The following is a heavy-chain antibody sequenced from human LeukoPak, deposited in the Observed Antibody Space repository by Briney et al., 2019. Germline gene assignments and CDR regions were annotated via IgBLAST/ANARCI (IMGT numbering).Heavy chain of an antibody. J-gene: IGHJ4*02. CDR3: ARENWTNDF. CDR2: INQDGGTK. Sequence: GGSLRLSCAASGFTFTTYYMTWVRQAPGKGLEWVANINQDGGTKYYVDSVKGRFTISRDNAINLVFLQMNSLRAEDTAVYYCARENWTNDFWGQGTLVTVSS. D-gene: IGHD1/OR15-1a*01. V-gene: IGHV3-7*01. CDR1: GFTFTTYY.